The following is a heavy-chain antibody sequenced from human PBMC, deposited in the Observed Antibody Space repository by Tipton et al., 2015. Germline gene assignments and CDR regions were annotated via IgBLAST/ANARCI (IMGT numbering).Heavy chain of an antibody. CDR3: ARARGRHGGLFDS. D-gene: IGHD4-23*01. Sequence: TLSLTCTVSDGSISSYYWSWIRQPPGKELEWIGYIQYSGSTNYNPSLKSRVTISVDTSKTQFSLKMRSVTATDTAVYYCARARGRHGGLFDSWGQGTLVTVSS. J-gene: IGHJ4*02. CDR2: IQYSGST. CDR1: DGSISSYY. V-gene: IGHV4-59*01.